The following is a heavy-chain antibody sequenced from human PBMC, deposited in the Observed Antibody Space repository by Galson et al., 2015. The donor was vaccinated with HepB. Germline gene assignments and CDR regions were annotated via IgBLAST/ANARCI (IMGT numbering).Heavy chain of an antibody. Sequence: SLRLSCAASGFTFSNYGVHWVRQAPGKGLEWVAFIQYDGTSKYYADSVTGRFTISRDNSKNTLYLQMISLRAEDTAVYYCAKDIGMASFRALDYWGQGTLVTVSS. J-gene: IGHJ4*02. CDR3: AKDIGMASFRALDY. CDR2: IQYDGTSK. D-gene: IGHD5-24*01. CDR1: GFTFSNYG. V-gene: IGHV3-30*02.